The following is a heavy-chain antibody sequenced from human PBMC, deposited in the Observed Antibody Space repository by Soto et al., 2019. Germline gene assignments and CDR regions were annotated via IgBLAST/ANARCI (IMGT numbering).Heavy chain of an antibody. D-gene: IGHD4-17*01. CDR2: ISPNNGNT. V-gene: IGHV1-18*04. J-gene: IGHJ4*02. CDR3: AREVNGDFDY. CDR1: GYTFTAYY. Sequence: ASVKVSCKASGYTFTAYYIHWLRQAPGQGLEWMGWISPNNGNTNYAQKLQGRVTMTTDTSTSTAYMELRSLRSDDTAVYYCAREVNGDFDYWGQGTLVTVSS.